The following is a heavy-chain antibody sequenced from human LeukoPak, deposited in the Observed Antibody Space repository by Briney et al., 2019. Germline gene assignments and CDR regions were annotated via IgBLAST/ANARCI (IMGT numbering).Heavy chain of an antibody. V-gene: IGHV3-23*01. J-gene: IGHJ5*02. Sequence: PGGSLRLSCAASGFTFSSYAMSWVRQAPGKGLEWVSAISGSGGSTYYADSVKGRFTISRDNSKNTLYLQMNSLRAEDTAVYYCARGLGDSSTDNNWFDPWGQGTLVTVSS. CDR3: ARGLGDSSTDNNWFDP. CDR1: GFTFSSYA. CDR2: ISGSGGST. D-gene: IGHD6-13*01.